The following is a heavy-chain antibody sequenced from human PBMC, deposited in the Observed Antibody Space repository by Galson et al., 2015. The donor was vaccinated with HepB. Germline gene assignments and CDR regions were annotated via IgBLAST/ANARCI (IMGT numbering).Heavy chain of an antibody. D-gene: IGHD6-13*01. J-gene: IGHJ6*02. CDR2: IDWDDDK. CDR3: ARVSAAAGTMGYYYYGMDV. CDR1: GFSLSTSGMC. Sequence: PALVKPTQTLTLTCTFSGFSLSTSGMCVSWIRQPPGKALEWLARIDWDDDKYYSTSLKTRPTISKDTSKNQVVLTMTNMDPVDTATYYCARVSAAAGTMGYYYYGMDVWGQGTTVTVSS. V-gene: IGHV2-70*11.